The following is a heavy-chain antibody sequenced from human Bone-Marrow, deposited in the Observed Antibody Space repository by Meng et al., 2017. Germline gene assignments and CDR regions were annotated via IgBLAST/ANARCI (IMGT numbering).Heavy chain of an antibody. Sequence: QVQLQQWGAGLLKPSETLSLTCAVYGGSFSGYYWSWIRQPPGKGLEWIXEINHSGSTNYNPSLKSRVTISVDTSKNQFSLKLSSVTAADTAVYYCARVGSRSEDYWGQGTLVTVSS. J-gene: IGHJ4*02. CDR1: GGSFSGYY. CDR3: ARVGSRSEDY. V-gene: IGHV4-34*01. D-gene: IGHD2-2*01. CDR2: INHSGST.